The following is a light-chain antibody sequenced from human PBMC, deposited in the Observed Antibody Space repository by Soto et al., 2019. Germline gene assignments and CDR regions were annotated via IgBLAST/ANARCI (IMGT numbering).Light chain of an antibody. CDR3: YAYSTVSTYV. CDR1: SSDIGGYNF. CDR2: DVG. V-gene: IGLV2-14*01. J-gene: IGLJ1*01. Sequence: QSALTQPASVSGSPGQSITIACTGTSSDIGGYNFVSWYQQHPGKAPKLLIYDVGNRPSGVSNRFSGSNSCNTASLTISGLQAEDEDHYYCYAYSTVSTYVFGTGTKVTVL.